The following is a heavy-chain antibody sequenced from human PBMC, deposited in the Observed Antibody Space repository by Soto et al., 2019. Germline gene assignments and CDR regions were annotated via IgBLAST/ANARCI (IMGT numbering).Heavy chain of an antibody. CDR1: GGSISTSSYY. J-gene: IGHJ4*02. D-gene: IGHD5-18*01. V-gene: IGHV4-39*01. CDR2: IYYSGST. CDR3: ARVDTAMVTDY. Sequence: SETLSLTCTVSGGSISTSSYYWGWIRQPPGKGLEWIGSIYYSGSTHYNPSLKSRVTISVDTSKNQFSLKLSSVTAADTAVYYCARVDTAMVTDYWGQGTLVTVSS.